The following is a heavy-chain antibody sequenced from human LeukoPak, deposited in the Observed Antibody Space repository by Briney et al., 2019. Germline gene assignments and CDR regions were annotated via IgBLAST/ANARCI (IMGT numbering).Heavy chain of an antibody. CDR2: IYHSGST. CDR3: ATLAAVRGYSSSWYEYYFDY. D-gene: IGHD6-13*01. J-gene: IGHJ4*02. CDR1: GYSISSGYY. V-gene: IGHV4-38-2*02. Sequence: SETLSLTCTVSGYSISSGYYWGWIRQPPGKGLEWIGSIYHSGSTYYNPSLKSRVTISVDTSKNQFSLKLSSVTAADTAVYYCATLAAVRGYSSSWYEYYFDYWGQGTLVTVSS.